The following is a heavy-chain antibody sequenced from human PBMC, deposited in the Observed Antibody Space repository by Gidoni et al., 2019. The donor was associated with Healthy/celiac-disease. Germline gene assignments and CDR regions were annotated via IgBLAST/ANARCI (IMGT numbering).Heavy chain of an antibody. D-gene: IGHD6-13*01. J-gene: IGHJ4*02. V-gene: IGHV4-61*02. CDR1: GGSISSGSYY. CDR2: IYTSGST. CDR3: AREEAAAGSTVDY. Sequence: QVQLQESGPGLVKPSQTLSLPCTVSGGSISSGSYYWSWIRQPAGKGLEWIGRIYTSGSTNYNPSLKSRVTISVDTSKNQFSLKLSSVTAADTAVYYCAREEAAAGSTVDYWGQGTLVTVSS.